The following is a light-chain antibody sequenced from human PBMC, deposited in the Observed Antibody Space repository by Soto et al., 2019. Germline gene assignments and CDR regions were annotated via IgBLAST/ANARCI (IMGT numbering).Light chain of an antibody. J-gene: IGKJ4*01. CDR3: QQSFGNPRT. V-gene: IGKV1-39*01. Sequence: DIQMTQSPSSLSASLGDRVTVTCRASQKIHNFVSWYRQKPGQAPKLLIFLASTLENGVPSRFGGSGSGTDFTLTISSLQPEDFATYYCQQSFGNPRTFGGGTKVDIK. CDR1: QKIHNF. CDR2: LAS.